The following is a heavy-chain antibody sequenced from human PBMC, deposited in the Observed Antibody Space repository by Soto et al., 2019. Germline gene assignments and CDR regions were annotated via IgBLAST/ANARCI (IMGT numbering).Heavy chain of an antibody. V-gene: IGHV1-18*01. Sequence: QVHLVQSGAEVKKPGASVKVSCKGSGYTFTSYGITWVRQAPGQGLEWMGWISAHNGNTDYAQKLQGRVTVTRDTSTSTAYMELSSVRSDDTAVYYCARGRYGDYWGQGALVSVSS. J-gene: IGHJ4*02. D-gene: IGHD1-1*01. CDR1: GYTFTSYG. CDR3: ARGRYGDY. CDR2: ISAHNGNT.